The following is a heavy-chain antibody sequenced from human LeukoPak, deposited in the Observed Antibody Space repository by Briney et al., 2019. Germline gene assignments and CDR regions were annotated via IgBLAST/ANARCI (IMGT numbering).Heavy chain of an antibody. D-gene: IGHD3-16*01. CDR1: GGSISSYY. V-gene: IGHV4-59*01. J-gene: IGHJ4*02. Sequence: PSETLSLTCTVSGGSISSYYWSWIRQPPGKGLEWIGYIYYSGSTNYNPSLKSRVTISVDTSKNQFSLKLSSVTAADTAVYYGARDGGPGLFDYWGQGTLVTVSS. CDR2: IYYSGST. CDR3: ARDGGPGLFDY.